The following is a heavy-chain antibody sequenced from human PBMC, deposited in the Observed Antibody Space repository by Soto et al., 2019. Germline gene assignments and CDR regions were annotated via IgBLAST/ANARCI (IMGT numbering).Heavy chain of an antibody. CDR2: ISSTSSYT. J-gene: IGHJ4*02. CDR3: ARDLALAGNY. Sequence: PGGSLILSCAASGFTFSSYAMNWVRQTQERGLEWVSSISSTSSYTHYADSVKGRFTISRGNANNSLFLQMNSLRAEDTAVYYCARDLALAGNYWGQGALVTVFS. V-gene: IGHV3-21*01. D-gene: IGHD6-19*01. CDR1: GFTFSSYA.